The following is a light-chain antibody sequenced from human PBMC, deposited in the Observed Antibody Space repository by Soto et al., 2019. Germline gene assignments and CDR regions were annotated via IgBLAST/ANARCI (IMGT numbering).Light chain of an antibody. Sequence: EIGLTQSPGTLSLSPGERATLSCRASQSVTSSYLAWYQQKPGQAPRLLIYGVSRRATGIPDRFSGSGSGTDFALTISRLEPEDLAVYYCQQYGSSLPFGGGTKVEIK. CDR1: QSVTSSY. J-gene: IGKJ4*01. CDR2: GVS. CDR3: QQYGSSLP. V-gene: IGKV3-20*01.